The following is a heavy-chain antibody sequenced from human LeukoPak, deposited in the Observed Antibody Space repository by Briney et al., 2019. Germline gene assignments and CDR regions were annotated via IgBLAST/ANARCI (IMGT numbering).Heavy chain of an antibody. D-gene: IGHD3-10*01. CDR1: GGSISSGSYY. CDR2: LHYGGNT. Sequence: ASETLSLTCTVSGGSISSGSYYWGWIRQPPGKGLEWIGSLHYGGNTYYNPSLKSRVTISVDTSKNQFSLKLGSVTAADTAMYYCARSPGDYSGAQDYWGQGTLVTVSS. V-gene: IGHV4-39*01. CDR3: ARSPGDYSGAQDY. J-gene: IGHJ4*02.